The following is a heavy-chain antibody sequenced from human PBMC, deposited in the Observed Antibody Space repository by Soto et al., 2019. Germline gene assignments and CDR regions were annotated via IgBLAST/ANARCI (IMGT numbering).Heavy chain of an antibody. CDR2: ISYDGSNK. V-gene: IGHV3-30-3*01. CDR3: ARGVPCWFDP. Sequence: QVQLVESGGGVVQPGRSLRLSCAASGFTCSSYAMHWVRQAPGKGLEWVAVISYDGSNKYYADSVKGRFTISRDNSKNTLYLQMNSLRAEDTAVYYCARGVPCWFDPWGQGTLVTVSS. CDR1: GFTCSSYA. J-gene: IGHJ5*02.